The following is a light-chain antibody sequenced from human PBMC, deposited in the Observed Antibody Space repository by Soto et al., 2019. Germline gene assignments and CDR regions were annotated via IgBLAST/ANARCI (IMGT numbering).Light chain of an antibody. CDR3: APWDDSLNAYV. J-gene: IGLJ1*01. Sequence: QSVLTQPPSASGTPGQSVTISCSGSASNIGSNSVNWYQHLPGAAPKLLIFGNDQRPSGVSDRFSGSKSGTSASLVISGLQSEDEADYYCAPWDDSLNAYVFGTGTKVTVL. CDR2: GND. V-gene: IGLV1-44*01. CDR1: ASNIGSNS.